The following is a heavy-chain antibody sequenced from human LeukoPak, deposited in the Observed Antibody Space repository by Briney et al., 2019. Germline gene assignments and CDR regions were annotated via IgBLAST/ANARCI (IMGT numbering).Heavy chain of an antibody. J-gene: IGHJ4*02. CDR3: AREEFYDSSGYYQV. CDR2: INPNSGGT. D-gene: IGHD3-22*01. Sequence: ASVKVSCKGSGYTFTGYYMHWVRQAPGQGLEWTGWINPNSGGTNYAQKFQGRVTMTRDTSISTAYMELSRLRSDDTAVYYCAREEFYDSSGYYQVWGQGTLVTVSS. CDR1: GYTFTGYY. V-gene: IGHV1-2*02.